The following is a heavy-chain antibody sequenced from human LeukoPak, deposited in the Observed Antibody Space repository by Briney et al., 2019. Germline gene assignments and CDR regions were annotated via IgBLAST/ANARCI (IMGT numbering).Heavy chain of an antibody. CDR1: GGSISSYY. CDR2: IYTSGST. Sequence: SETLSLTCTVSGGSISSYYWSWIRQPAGKGLEWIGRIYTSGSTNYNPSLKSRVTVSVDTSKNQFSLKLSSVTAADTAVCYCARETLYSWYCGGDCYRNGAFDIWGQGTMVTVSS. CDR3: ARETLYSWYCGGDCYRNGAFDI. J-gene: IGHJ3*02. D-gene: IGHD2-21*02. V-gene: IGHV4-4*07.